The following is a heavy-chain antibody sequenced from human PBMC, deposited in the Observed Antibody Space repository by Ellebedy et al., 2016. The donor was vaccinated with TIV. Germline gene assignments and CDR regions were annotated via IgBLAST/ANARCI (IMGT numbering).Heavy chain of an antibody. D-gene: IGHD3-16*01. V-gene: IGHV4-59*01. Sequence: SETLSLTXTVSGGSISSYYWSWIRQPPGKGLEWIGYIYYSGSTNYNPSLKSRVTISVDTSKNQFSLKLSSVTAADTAVYYCARIGSHDYIWGSSTYGMDVWGQGTTVTVSS. J-gene: IGHJ6*02. CDR3: ARIGSHDYIWGSSTYGMDV. CDR2: IYYSGST. CDR1: GGSISSYY.